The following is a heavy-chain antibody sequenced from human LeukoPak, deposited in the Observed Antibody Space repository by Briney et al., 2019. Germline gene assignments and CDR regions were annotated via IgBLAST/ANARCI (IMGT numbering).Heavy chain of an antibody. CDR3: ARLPAYCSSTSCYYDY. CDR1: GFTFSSYW. CDR2: INQDGSET. Sequence: GGSLRLSCVDSGFTFSSYWMSWVRQAPGKGLEWMANINQDGSETYYADSVKGRFTISRDNAKNSLFLQMNSLRAEDTAVYYCARLPAYCSSTSCYYDYWGQGTLVTVSS. V-gene: IGHV3-7*01. D-gene: IGHD2-2*01. J-gene: IGHJ4*02.